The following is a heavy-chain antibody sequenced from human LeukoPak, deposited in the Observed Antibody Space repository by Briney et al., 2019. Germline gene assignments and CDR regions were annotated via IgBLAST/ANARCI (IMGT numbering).Heavy chain of an antibody. CDR1: GFSFGSYG. CDR3: ARDSGTWFYLQD. D-gene: IGHD2/OR15-2a*01. J-gene: IGHJ1*01. Sequence: GGSLRLSCAASGFSFGSYGMHWVRQAPGKGLEWVAFIRYGGSYQFYANSVRGRFTISRDNPKNTLYLQMNSLRGEDTAVYFCARDSGTWFYLQDWGQGTLVTVSS. CDR2: IRYGGSYQ. V-gene: IGHV3-30*02.